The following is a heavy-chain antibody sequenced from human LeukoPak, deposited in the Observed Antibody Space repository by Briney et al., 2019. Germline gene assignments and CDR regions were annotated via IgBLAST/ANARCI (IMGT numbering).Heavy chain of an antibody. CDR1: GFTFSTYA. D-gene: IGHD4-17*01. CDR3: LKDLSITTVTTGDF. CDR2: ISSNGGST. V-gene: IGHV3-64D*09. J-gene: IGHJ4*02. Sequence: PGGSLRLSCSASGFTFSTYAMHWVRQAPGKGLEYLSSISSNGGSTVYADSVKGRFTISRDNSKNTLYLQLSSLRAEDTAVYYCLKDLSITTVTTGDFWGQGTLVTVSS.